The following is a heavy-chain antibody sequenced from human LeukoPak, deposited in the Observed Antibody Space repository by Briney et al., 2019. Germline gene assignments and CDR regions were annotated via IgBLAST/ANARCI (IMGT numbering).Heavy chain of an antibody. D-gene: IGHD6-6*01. J-gene: IGHJ4*02. Sequence: GGSLRLSCATSGFTFSSYWMSWVRQAPGKGLEWVAYINQDGSEKNYADSMKGRFTISRDNAKNSLYLQMNSLKAEDTAVYYCARGEWSSSPFDYWGQGTLVTVSS. V-gene: IGHV3-7*01. CDR1: GFTFSSYW. CDR3: ARGEWSSSPFDY. CDR2: INQDGSEK.